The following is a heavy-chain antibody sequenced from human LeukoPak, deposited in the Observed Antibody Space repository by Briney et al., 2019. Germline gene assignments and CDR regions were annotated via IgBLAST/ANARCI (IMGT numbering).Heavy chain of an antibody. J-gene: IGHJ5*02. CDR1: GGSFSGYY. V-gene: IGHV4-34*01. D-gene: IGHD2-21*01. Sequence: SETLSLTCAVYGGSFSGYYWSWIRQPPGKGLEWIGEINHSGSTNYNPSLKSRVTISVDTSKNQFSLKLSSVTAADTAVYYCARGRPIRYSRPYNRFDPWGQGTLVTVSS. CDR2: INHSGST. CDR3: ARGRPIRYSRPYNRFDP.